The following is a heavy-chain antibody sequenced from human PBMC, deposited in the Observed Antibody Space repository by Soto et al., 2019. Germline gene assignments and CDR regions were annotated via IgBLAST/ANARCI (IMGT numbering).Heavy chain of an antibody. D-gene: IGHD2-2*01. CDR1: GVSISSSNW. CDR2: IHHSGTT. CDR3: ARVRQYCSGTSCYLDP. J-gene: IGHJ5*02. Sequence: WETLSLTXDVSGVSISSSNWWHWVRHPPGKGLEWIGEIHHSGTTNYNPSLKSRVAISVDKSKNQFSLKLNSVTAADTAVYYRARVRQYCSGTSCYLDPWGQGTLVTVSS. V-gene: IGHV4-4*02.